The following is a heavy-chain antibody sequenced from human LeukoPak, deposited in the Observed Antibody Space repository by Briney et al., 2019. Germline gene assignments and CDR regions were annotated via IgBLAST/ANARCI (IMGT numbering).Heavy chain of an antibody. V-gene: IGHV4-34*01. Sequence: SETLSLTCAVYGGSFSGYYWSWIRQPPGKGLEWIGEINHSGSTNYNPSLKSRVTISVDTSKSQFSLKLSSVTAADTAVYYCARAGAFVGDFWSGYHNWFDPWGQGTLVTVSS. D-gene: IGHD3-3*01. CDR1: GGSFSGYY. CDR2: INHSGST. CDR3: ARAGAFVGDFWSGYHNWFDP. J-gene: IGHJ5*02.